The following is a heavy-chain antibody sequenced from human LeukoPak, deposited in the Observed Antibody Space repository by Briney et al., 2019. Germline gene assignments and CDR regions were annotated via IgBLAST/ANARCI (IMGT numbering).Heavy chain of an antibody. J-gene: IGHJ4*02. Sequence: PGGSLRLSCASSGFTSSSYTINWVRQAPGKGLEWVSSISGCSDYIYYADSVKGRFTISRDNANNSLYLRMNSLRAEDTAVYFCARDRDYYDSGGYYFDYWGQGTLVTVSS. CDR3: ARDRDYYDSGGYYFDY. CDR2: ISGCSDYI. CDR1: GFTSSSYT. D-gene: IGHD3-22*01. V-gene: IGHV3-21*01.